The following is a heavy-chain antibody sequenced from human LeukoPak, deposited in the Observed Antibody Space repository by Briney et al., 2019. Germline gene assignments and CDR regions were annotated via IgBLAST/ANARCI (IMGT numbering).Heavy chain of an antibody. J-gene: IGHJ4*02. CDR2: IIPIFGTA. V-gene: IGHV1-69*13. CDR1: GGTFSSYA. Sequence: SVKVSCKASGGTFSSYAISWVRQAPGQGLEWMGGIIPIFGTANYAQKFQGRVTITADESTSTAYMELSSLRSEDTAVYYCARGTHKDSRDGYNFWGQGTLVTVSS. CDR3: ARGTHKDSRDGYNF. D-gene: IGHD5-24*01.